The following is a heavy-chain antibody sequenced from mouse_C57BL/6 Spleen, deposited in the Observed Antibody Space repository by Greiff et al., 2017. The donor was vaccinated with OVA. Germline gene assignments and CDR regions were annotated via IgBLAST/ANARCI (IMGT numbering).Heavy chain of an antibody. J-gene: IGHJ3*01. D-gene: IGHD1-1*01. Sequence: VQLVESGPELVKPGASVKLSCKASGYTFTSYDINWVKQRPGQGLEWIGWIYPRDGSTKYNEKFKGKATLTVDTSSSTAYMELHSLTSEDSAVYFCAGSSHFAYWGQGTLVTVSA. CDR3: AGSSHFAY. V-gene: IGHV1-85*01. CDR1: GYTFTSYD. CDR2: IYPRDGST.